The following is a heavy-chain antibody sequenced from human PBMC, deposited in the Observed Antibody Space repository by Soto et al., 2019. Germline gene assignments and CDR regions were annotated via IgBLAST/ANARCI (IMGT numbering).Heavy chain of an antibody. CDR1: GGSISSGGYS. CDR2: IYHSGST. J-gene: IGHJ4*02. D-gene: IGHD6-6*01. V-gene: IGHV4-30-2*01. Sequence: SETLSLTCAVSGGSISSGGYSWIWIRQPPGKGLEWIGYIYHSGSTYYNPSLKSRVTISVDRSKNQFSLKLSSVTAADTAVYYCARVGGEYSSSFDYWGQGTLVTVS. CDR3: ARVGGEYSSSFDY.